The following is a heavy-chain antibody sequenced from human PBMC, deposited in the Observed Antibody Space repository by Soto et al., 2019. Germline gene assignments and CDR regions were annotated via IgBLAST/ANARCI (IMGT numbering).Heavy chain of an antibody. J-gene: IGHJ5*02. D-gene: IGHD4-4*01. CDR1: GFTFSTYA. V-gene: IGHV3-23*01. CDR2: ISGSGGNT. Sequence: GGSLRLSCAASGFTFSTYAMSWVRQAPGKGMEWVSTISGSGGNTYYADSVKGRFTISRDNSKNTPYLQMNSLRAEDTAVYYCAKPGGNYVTNNWFDPWGQGTLVTVSS. CDR3: AKPGGNYVTNNWFDP.